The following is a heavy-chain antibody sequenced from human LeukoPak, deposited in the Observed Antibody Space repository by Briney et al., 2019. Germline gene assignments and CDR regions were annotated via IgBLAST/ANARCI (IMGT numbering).Heavy chain of an antibody. CDR2: ISYDGSNK. V-gene: IGHV3-30-3*01. CDR1: GFTFSSYA. CDR3: ARALLRYFDWLPLLFDY. J-gene: IGHJ4*02. Sequence: GGSLRLSCAASGFTFSSYAMHRVRQAPGKGLEWVAVISYDGSNKYYADSVKGRFTISRDNSKNTLYLQMNSLRAEDTAVYYCARALLRYFDWLPLLFDYWGQGTLVTVSS. D-gene: IGHD3-9*01.